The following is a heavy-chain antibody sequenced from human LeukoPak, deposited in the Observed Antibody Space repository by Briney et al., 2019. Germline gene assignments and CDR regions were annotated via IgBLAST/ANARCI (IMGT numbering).Heavy chain of an antibody. J-gene: IGHJ3*02. CDR2: IKQDGSQK. D-gene: IGHD4-17*01. CDR1: GFTFSDYY. CDR3: ARDPTVTNFHDAFDI. Sequence: GGSLRLSCAASGFTFSDYYMSWVRQAPGKGREWVATIKQDGSQKEYVDFVKGRFTISRDNAKNSLYLQMNSLRAEDTAVYYCARDPTVTNFHDAFDIWGQGTMVTVSS. V-gene: IGHV3-7*05.